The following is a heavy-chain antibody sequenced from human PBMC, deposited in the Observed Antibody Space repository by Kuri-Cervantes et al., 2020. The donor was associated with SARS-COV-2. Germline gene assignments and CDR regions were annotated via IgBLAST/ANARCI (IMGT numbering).Heavy chain of an antibody. CDR2: IYYSGTT. D-gene: IGHD6-6*01. CDR3: ARNGEIISSSSYFDY. V-gene: IGHV4-39*07. CDR1: GDSISSGSYY. J-gene: IGHJ4*02. Sequence: ESLKISCTVSGDSISSGSYYWGWIRQPPGKGLEWIGTIYYSGTTYYKPSLKSRVTISVDTSKNRFSLKLYSVIAADTAIYYCARNGEIISSSSYFDYWGRGTLVTVSS.